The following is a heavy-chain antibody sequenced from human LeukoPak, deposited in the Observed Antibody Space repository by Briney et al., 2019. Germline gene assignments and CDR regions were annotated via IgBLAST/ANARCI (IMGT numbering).Heavy chain of an antibody. CDR1: GYTFISYD. V-gene: IGHV1-8*01. Sequence: ASVKVSCRASGYTFISYDINWVRQATGQGLEWMGWMNPNSGNTCYAQEFQGRVPMTRNNSISTAYMELSSLRSVDTAVYYCARSSSGWYVQWGQGTLVTVSS. D-gene: IGHD6-19*01. CDR3: ARSSSGWYVQ. CDR2: MNPNSGNT. J-gene: IGHJ4*02.